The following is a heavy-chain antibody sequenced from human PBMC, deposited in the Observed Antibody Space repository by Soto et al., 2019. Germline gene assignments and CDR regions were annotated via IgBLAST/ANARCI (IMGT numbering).Heavy chain of an antibody. CDR3: ARDISHSGSY. J-gene: IGHJ4*02. CDR1: GFTFSSYA. V-gene: IGHV3-30-3*01. Sequence: GGSLRLSCAASGFTFSSYAMHWVRQAPGKGLEWVAVISYDGSNKYYADSVKGRFTISRDNSKNTLYLQMNSLRAEDTAVYYCARDISHSGSYWGQGTLVTVST. D-gene: IGHD1-26*01. CDR2: ISYDGSNK.